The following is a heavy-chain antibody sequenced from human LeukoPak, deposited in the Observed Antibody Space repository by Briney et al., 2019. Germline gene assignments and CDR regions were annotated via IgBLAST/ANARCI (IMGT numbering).Heavy chain of an antibody. J-gene: IGHJ4*02. Sequence: GGSLRLSCAASGFTFSSYWMSWVRQAPGKGLEWVANIKQDGSEKYYVDSVKGRFTISRDNAKNSLYLQMNSLRAEDTAVYYCARDSIFGVVIIGYYFDYWGQGTLVTVSS. V-gene: IGHV3-7*01. CDR1: GFTFSSYW. CDR2: IKQDGSEK. D-gene: IGHD3-3*01. CDR3: ARDSIFGVVIIGYYFDY.